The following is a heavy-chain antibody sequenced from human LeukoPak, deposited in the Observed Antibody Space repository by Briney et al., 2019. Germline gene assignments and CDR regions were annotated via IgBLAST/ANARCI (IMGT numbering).Heavy chain of an antibody. CDR3: ARGHCSSTSCYDV. V-gene: IGHV3-53*01. D-gene: IGHD2-2*01. CDR2: IYSGGST. J-gene: IGHJ6*02. Sequence: GAPGLSFSASGVHLSSNYMKLGRPGPREGPGWVPVIYSGGSTYYADSVKGRFTISRDNSKNTLYLQMNSLRAEDTAVYYCARGHCSSTSCYDVWGQGTTVTVSS. CDR1: GVHLSSNY.